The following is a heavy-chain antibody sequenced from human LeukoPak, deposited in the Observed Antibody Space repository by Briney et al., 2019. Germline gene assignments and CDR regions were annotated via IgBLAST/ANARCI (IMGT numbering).Heavy chain of an antibody. CDR2: INHSGST. V-gene: IGHV4-34*01. CDR3: ARRLLGYCSGGSCYSGYFQH. Sequence: SETLSLTCTISGGSVSDYYWSWIRQPPGKGLEWIGEINHSGSTNSNPSLKSRVTVSVDTSKNLFSLKLSSVTAADTAVYYCARRLLGYCSGGSCYSGYFQHWGQGTLVTVSS. J-gene: IGHJ1*01. D-gene: IGHD2-15*01. CDR1: GGSVSDYY.